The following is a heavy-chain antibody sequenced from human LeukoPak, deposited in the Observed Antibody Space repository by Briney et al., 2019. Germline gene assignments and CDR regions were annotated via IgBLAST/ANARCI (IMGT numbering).Heavy chain of an antibody. J-gene: IGHJ4*02. CDR1: GGSISSSSYY. Sequence: SETLSLTCTVSGGSISSSSYYWGWIRQPPGKGLEWIGSIYYSGSTYYNPSLKSRVTISVDTSKNQFSLKLSSVTAADTAVYYCARERAGSYYIDYWGQGTLVTVSS. CDR3: ARERAGSYYIDY. D-gene: IGHD3-10*01. CDR2: IYYSGST. V-gene: IGHV4-39*07.